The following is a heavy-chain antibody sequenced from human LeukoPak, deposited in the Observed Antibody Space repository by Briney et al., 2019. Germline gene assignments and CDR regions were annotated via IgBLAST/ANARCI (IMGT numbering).Heavy chain of an antibody. D-gene: IGHD6-19*01. CDR1: GGPISSYY. Sequence: SETLSLMRTVSGGPISSYYWIWLRQPPGKGLVWIGYIIYTGTTNYNPSLRSRVTISIDTSKNQFSLNLSSVTAADTAVYYCASTGEMYSSGWYFDYWGQGTLVTVSS. V-gene: IGHV4-59*01. CDR3: ASTGEMYSSGWYFDY. J-gene: IGHJ4*02. CDR2: IIYTGTT.